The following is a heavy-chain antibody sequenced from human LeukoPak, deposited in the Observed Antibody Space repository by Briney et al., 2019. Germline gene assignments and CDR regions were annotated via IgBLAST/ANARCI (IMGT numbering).Heavy chain of an antibody. Sequence: GGALRLSCVASGFTFSSYEMNWVRQAPGKGLEWVSYISSSGSTRTYADSVKGRFTISRDNAKNSLYLEMNSLRAEDTAVYYCAREIVSAVAGNFDYWGQGTLVTVSS. V-gene: IGHV3-48*03. CDR1: GFTFSSYE. J-gene: IGHJ4*02. CDR2: ISSSGSTR. CDR3: AREIVSAVAGNFDY. D-gene: IGHD6-19*01.